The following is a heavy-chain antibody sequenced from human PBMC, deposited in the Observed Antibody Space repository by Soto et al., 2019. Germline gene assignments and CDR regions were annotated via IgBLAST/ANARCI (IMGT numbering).Heavy chain of an antibody. D-gene: IGHD3-22*01. V-gene: IGHV3-30*18. CDR2: ISYDGSNK. CDR1: GFTFSSYG. Sequence: PGGSLRLSCAASGFTFSSYGMHWVRQAPGEGLEWVAVISYDGSNKYYADSVKGRFTISRDNSENTLYLQMNSLRAEDTAVYYCAKDLIYYDSSGTLDYWGQGTLVTVSS. CDR3: AKDLIYYDSSGTLDY. J-gene: IGHJ4*02.